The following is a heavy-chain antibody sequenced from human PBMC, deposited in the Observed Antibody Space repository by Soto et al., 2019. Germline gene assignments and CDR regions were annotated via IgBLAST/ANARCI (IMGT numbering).Heavy chain of an antibody. CDR2: IIPILGIA. CDR1: GGTFSSYT. D-gene: IGHD2-2*02. CDR3: AMEYCSSTSCYRDY. J-gene: IGHJ4*02. Sequence: QVQLVQSGAEVKKPGSSVKVSCKASGGTFSSYTISWVRQAPGQGLEWMGRIIPILGIANYTQKFQGRVTITADKSTSTAYMELSSLRPEETAVYYCAMEYCSSTSCYRDYWGQGTLVTVSS. V-gene: IGHV1-69*02.